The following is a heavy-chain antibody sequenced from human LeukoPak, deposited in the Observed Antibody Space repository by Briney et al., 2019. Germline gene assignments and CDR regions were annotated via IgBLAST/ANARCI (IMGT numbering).Heavy chain of an antibody. CDR3: AISASSGSYYVTHFDF. CDR1: GGSFSGYY. CDR2: IYDSGST. Sequence: SETLSLTCAVYGGSFSGYYWSWIRQPPGKGLEWIGYIYDSGSTIYNPSLKSRVTISVDTSKNQFSLNLNSVTAADTAVYYCAISASSGSYYVTHFDFWGQGNLVTVSS. V-gene: IGHV4-59*01. J-gene: IGHJ4*02. D-gene: IGHD3-10*01.